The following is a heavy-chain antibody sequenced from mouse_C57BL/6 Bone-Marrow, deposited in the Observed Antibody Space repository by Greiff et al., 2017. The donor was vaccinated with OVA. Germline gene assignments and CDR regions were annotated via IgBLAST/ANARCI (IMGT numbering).Heavy chain of an antibody. V-gene: IGHV1-15*01. J-gene: IGHJ3*01. CDR2: IDPEPGGP. CDR3: TRPLYYGSPWFAY. Sequence: QVQLQQSGAELVRPGASVTLSCKASGYTFTDYEMHWVKQTPVHGLEWIGAIDPEPGGPAYNQKFKGKAILTADKSSSTAYMELRSLTSEDSAVYYCTRPLYYGSPWFAYWGQGTLVTVSA. D-gene: IGHD1-1*01. CDR1: GYTFTDYE.